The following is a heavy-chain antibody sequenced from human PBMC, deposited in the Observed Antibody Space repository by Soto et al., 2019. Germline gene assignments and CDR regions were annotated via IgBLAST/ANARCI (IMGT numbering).Heavy chain of an antibody. CDR3: ARDSWKRRYFDWLPNRAVYGMDV. J-gene: IGHJ6*02. CDR1: GFTFSSYG. V-gene: IGHV3-33*01. D-gene: IGHD3-9*01. CDR2: IWYDGSNK. Sequence: GGSLRLSCAASGFTFSSYGMHWVRQAPGKGLEGVAVIWYDGSNKYYADSVKGRFTISRDNSKNTLYLQMNSLRAEDTAVYYCARDSWKRRYFDWLPNRAVYGMDVWGQGTTVTVSS.